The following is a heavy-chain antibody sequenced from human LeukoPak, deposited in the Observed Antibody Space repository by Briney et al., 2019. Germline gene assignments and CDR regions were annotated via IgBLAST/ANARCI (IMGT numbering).Heavy chain of an antibody. CDR1: GFTFSSYA. CDR3: ARDQDKGVVPAATPPFDY. Sequence: PGRSLRLSCAASGFTFSSYAMHSVRQAPGKGLEWVAVISYEGSNKYYADSVKGRFTISRDNSKNTLYLQMNSLRAEDTAVYYCARDQDKGVVPAATPPFDYWGQGTLVTVSS. J-gene: IGHJ4*02. V-gene: IGHV3-30*04. D-gene: IGHD2-2*01. CDR2: ISYEGSNK.